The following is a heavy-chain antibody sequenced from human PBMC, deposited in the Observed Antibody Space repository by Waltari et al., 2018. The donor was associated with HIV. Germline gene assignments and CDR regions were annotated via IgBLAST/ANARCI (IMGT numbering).Heavy chain of an antibody. V-gene: IGHV3-23*01. Sequence: EVQLLESGGGLVQPGGSLRLSCAASGFTFSSYAMSWVRQAPGKGLEWVSAISGSGGSTYYADSGKGLFTISRDNSKNTLDLQMNSLRAEDTAVYYCAKDHQQLAARARGYYFDYWGQGTLVTVSS. CDR3: AKDHQQLAARARGYYFDY. D-gene: IGHD6-13*01. CDR1: GFTFSSYA. CDR2: ISGSGGST. J-gene: IGHJ4*02.